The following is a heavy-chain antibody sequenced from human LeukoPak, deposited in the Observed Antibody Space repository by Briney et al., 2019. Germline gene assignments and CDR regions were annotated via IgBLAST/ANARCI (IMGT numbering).Heavy chain of an antibody. D-gene: IGHD1-26*01. J-gene: IGHJ5*02. CDR2: IYYSGST. CDR3: ARRELNWFDP. V-gene: IGHV4-31*03. CDR1: GGSVSSTAYY. Sequence: SETLSLTCTVSGGSVSSTAYYWSWIRQHPGKGLEWIGYIYYSGSTYYNPSLKSRVTMSVDTSKNQFSLNLSSVTAADTAVYYCARRELNWFDPWGQGTLVTVSS.